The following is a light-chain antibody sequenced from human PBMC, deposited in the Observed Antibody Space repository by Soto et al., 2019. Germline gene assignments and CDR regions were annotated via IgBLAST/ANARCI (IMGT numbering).Light chain of an antibody. V-gene: IGLV2-14*03. CDR3: SSYTSSTTNV. J-gene: IGLJ1*01. Sequence: QSVLTQPASVSVSPGQSITISCTGTSSDVGGYNYVSWYQQHPGKAPKLLINDVSNRPSGISDRFSGSKSGNTASLTISGLQAEDEADYYCSSYTSSTTNVFGTGTKVTV. CDR2: DVS. CDR1: SSDVGGYNY.